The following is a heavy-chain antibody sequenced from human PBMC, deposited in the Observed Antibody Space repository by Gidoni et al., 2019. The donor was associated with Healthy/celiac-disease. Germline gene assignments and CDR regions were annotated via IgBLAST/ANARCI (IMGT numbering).Heavy chain of an antibody. CDR3: ARWSIAAAGISAFDI. V-gene: IGHV4-39*01. CDR2: IYYSGST. Sequence: QLQLQESGPGLVKPSETLSLTCTVSGCSISSRSYYWGWIRQPPGKGLEWIGSIYYSGSTYYNPSLKSRVTISVDTSKNQFSLKLSSVTAADTAVYYCARWSIAAAGISAFDIWGQGTMVTVSS. CDR1: GCSISSRSYY. J-gene: IGHJ3*02. D-gene: IGHD6-13*01.